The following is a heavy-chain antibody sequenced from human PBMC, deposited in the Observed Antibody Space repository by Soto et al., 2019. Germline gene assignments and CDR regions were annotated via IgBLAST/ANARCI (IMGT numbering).Heavy chain of an antibody. J-gene: IGHJ1*01. D-gene: IGHD2-15*01. CDR3: ARDARGPYEH. Sequence: SETLSLTCTVSGAPITINYWSWIRQAPGKGLEWIGYIYYSGSTTYNPSLKSRVTMSADTSKDQFSLKLNSVTAADTAVYYCARDARGPYEHWRRGRLVIVSS. CDR2: IYYSGST. CDR1: GAPITINY. V-gene: IGHV4-59*01.